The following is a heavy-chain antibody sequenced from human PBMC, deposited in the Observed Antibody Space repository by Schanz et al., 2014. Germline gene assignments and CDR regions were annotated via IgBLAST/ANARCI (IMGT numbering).Heavy chain of an antibody. J-gene: IGHJ6*02. D-gene: IGHD6-6*01. CDR2: ISYDGNEK. CDR3: AKIWKGHPIEVRPGWSDGMDV. Sequence: QVQLVESGGGVVQPGKSLRLSCAASGFAFSDYGMHWVRQAPGKGLEWVAFISYDGNEKHYPDSVKGRFTISRDNSRNTLYLQMNSLRAEDTAVYYCAKIWKGHPIEVRPGWSDGMDVWGQGTTVTVSS. CDR1: GFAFSDYG. V-gene: IGHV3-30*18.